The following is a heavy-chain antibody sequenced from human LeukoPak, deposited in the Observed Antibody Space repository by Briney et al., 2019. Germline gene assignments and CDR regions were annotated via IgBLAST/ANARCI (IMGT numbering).Heavy chain of an antibody. CDR3: ARVPHLYYGSGSYQLDY. CDR1: GFTFSNNW. D-gene: IGHD3-10*01. V-gene: IGHV3-23*01. J-gene: IGHJ4*02. CDR2: ISGSGSSR. Sequence: GGSLRLSCAASGFTFSNNWMSWVRQAPGKGLEWVSIISGSGSSRNYADSVKGRFTISRDNSKRALSLQMSSLRVDDTAVYYCARVPHLYYGSGSYQLDYWGQGILVTVSS.